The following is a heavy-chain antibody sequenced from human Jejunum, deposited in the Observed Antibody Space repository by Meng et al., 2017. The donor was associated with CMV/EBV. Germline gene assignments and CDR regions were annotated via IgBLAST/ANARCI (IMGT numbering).Heavy chain of an antibody. CDR2: IYGDGSTK. Sequence: GVVFSGYSMKWVPRTPGKRLGWVSIIYGDGSTKIYADSVKGHFTISRDDSKNMLYLQMDSLRVEDTALYFCAKDTVPDSRFNFDHWGRGTLVTVSS. J-gene: IGHJ4*02. CDR3: AKDTVPDSRFNFDH. V-gene: IGHV3-23*03. D-gene: IGHD2-21*02. CDR1: GVVFSGYS.